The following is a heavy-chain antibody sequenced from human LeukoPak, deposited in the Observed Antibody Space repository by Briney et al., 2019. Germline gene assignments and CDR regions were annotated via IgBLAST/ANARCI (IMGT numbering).Heavy chain of an antibody. CDR1: GYTFTGYY. CDR2: INPNSGDT. V-gene: IGHV1-2*06. D-gene: IGHD2-2*01. CDR3: ARERPAAMQSFDY. J-gene: IGHJ4*02. Sequence: GASVKVSCKASGYTFTGYYVHWVRQAPGQGLEWMGRINPNSGDTNYAQKFQGRVTMTRDTSISTAYMELRSLRSDDTAVYYCARERPAAMQSFDYWGQGTLVTVSS.